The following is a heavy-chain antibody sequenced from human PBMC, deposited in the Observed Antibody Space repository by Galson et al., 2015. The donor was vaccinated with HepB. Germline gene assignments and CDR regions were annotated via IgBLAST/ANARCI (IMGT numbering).Heavy chain of an antibody. V-gene: IGHV1-3*01. D-gene: IGHD2-2*01. CDR2: INAGNGNT. Sequence: SVKVSCKASGYTFTSYAMHWVRQAPGQRLEWMGWINAGNGNTKYSQKFQGRVTITRDTSASTAYMELSSLRSEDTAMYYCARAGWVTSCYFDYWGQGTLVTVSS. J-gene: IGHJ4*02. CDR1: GYTFTSYA. CDR3: ARAGWVTSCYFDY.